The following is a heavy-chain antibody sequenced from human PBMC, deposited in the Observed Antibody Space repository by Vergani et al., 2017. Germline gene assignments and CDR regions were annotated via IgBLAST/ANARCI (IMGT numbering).Heavy chain of an antibody. CDR2: ISSSSSYI. J-gene: IGHJ4*02. CDR3: ARDASRAGGFL. V-gene: IGHV3-21*01. Sequence: EVQLVESGGGLVKPGGSLRLSCAASGFTFSSCSMNWVRQAPGKGLEWVSSISSSSSYIYYADSVKGRFTISRDNAKNSLYLQMNSLRAEDTAVYYCARDASRAGGFLWGQGTLVTVSS. D-gene: IGHD2/OR15-2a*01. CDR1: GFTFSSCS.